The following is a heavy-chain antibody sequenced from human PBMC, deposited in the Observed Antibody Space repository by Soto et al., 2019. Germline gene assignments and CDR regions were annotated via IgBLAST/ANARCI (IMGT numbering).Heavy chain of an antibody. V-gene: IGHV3-30*18. CDR2: ISYDGSNK. Sequence: QVQLVESGGGVVQPGRSLRLSCAASGITFSSYGMHWVRQAPGKGLEWVAVISYDGSNKYYADSVKGRFTISRDNSKNTLYLQMNSLRAEDTAVYYCAKIGSSWYLTVHDYYFDYWGQGTLVTVSS. J-gene: IGHJ4*02. CDR3: AKIGSSWYLTVHDYYFDY. CDR1: GITFSSYG. D-gene: IGHD6-13*01.